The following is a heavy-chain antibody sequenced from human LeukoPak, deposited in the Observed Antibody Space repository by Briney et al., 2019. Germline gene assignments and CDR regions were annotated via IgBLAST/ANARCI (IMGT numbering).Heavy chain of an antibody. Sequence: SETLSLTCTVSGGSISSYYWSWIRQPPGKGLEWIGYIYYSGSTNYNPSLKSRVTISVDTSKNQFSLKLSSVTAADTAVYYCARVGIVGATGWFDPWGQGTLVTVSS. J-gene: IGHJ5*02. D-gene: IGHD1-26*01. CDR2: IYYSGST. CDR3: ARVGIVGATGWFDP. CDR1: GGSISSYY. V-gene: IGHV4-59*01.